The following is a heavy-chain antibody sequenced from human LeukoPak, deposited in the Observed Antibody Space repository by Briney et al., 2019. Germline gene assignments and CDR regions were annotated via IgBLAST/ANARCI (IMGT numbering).Heavy chain of an antibody. CDR2: INHSGST. Sequence: SETLSLTCTVSGGSISSYYWSWIRQPPGKGLEWIGEINHSGSTNYNPSLKSRVTISVDTSKNQFSLELSSVTAADTAVYYCARGTMTTVTYYFDYWGQGTLVTVSS. J-gene: IGHJ4*02. CDR1: GGSISSYY. D-gene: IGHD4-17*01. V-gene: IGHV4-34*01. CDR3: ARGTMTTVTYYFDY.